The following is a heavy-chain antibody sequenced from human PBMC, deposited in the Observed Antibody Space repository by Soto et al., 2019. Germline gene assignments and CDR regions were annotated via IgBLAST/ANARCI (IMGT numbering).Heavy chain of an antibody. Sequence: GGSLRLSCAASGFTFSSYWMHWVRQAPGKGLVWVSRINGDGSSTTHADSVRGRFTISRDNTKNTLYLQMNSLRAEDTAVYYCTIDAYYDFWSGYSAYYYYYMDVWGKGTTVTVSS. CDR1: GFTFSSYW. CDR2: INGDGSST. D-gene: IGHD3-3*01. CDR3: TIDAYYDFWSGYSAYYYYYMDV. J-gene: IGHJ6*03. V-gene: IGHV3-74*01.